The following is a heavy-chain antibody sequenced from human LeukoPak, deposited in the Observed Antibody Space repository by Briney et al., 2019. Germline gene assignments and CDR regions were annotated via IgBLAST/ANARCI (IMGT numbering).Heavy chain of an antibody. V-gene: IGHV4-34*01. D-gene: IGHD2-2*01. CDR2: INHSGST. J-gene: IGHJ5*02. CDR1: GGSFSGYY. CDR3: AVGVPAADRSSHWFDP. Sequence: PSETLSLTCAVYGGSFSGYYWSWIRQPPGKGLKWIGEINHSGSTNYNPSLKSRVTISVDTSKNQFSLKLNSVTAADTAVYYCAVGVPAADRSSHWFDPWGQGTLVTVSS.